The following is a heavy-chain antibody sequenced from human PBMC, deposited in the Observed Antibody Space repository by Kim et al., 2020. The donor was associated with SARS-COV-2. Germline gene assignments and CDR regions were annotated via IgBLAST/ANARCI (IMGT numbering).Heavy chain of an antibody. Sequence: GGSLRLSCAASGFTFSSYSMNWVRQAPGKGLEWVSSISSSSYIYYADSVKGRFTISRDNAKNSLYLQMNSLRAEDTAVYYCARGWGLRGFDYWGQGTLVTVSS. CDR2: ISSSSYI. CDR3: ARGWGLRGFDY. J-gene: IGHJ4*02. D-gene: IGHD2-21*02. V-gene: IGHV3-21*01. CDR1: GFTFSSYS.